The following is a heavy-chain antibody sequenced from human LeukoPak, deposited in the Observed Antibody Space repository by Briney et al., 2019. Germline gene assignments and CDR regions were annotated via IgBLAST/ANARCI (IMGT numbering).Heavy chain of an antibody. CDR3: ARVLKGESGALGVDV. J-gene: IGHJ6*02. D-gene: IGHD1-26*01. Sequence: PGASPRLSRAASGFTFSSYGMTWVRQAPGKGLEWVSSISGSGANTYYVGSVKGRFTISRDNSKNTVHLQMSSLRAEDTAVYHCARVLKGESGALGVDVWGQGTTVTVSS. CDR2: ISGSGANT. CDR1: GFTFSSYG. V-gene: IGHV3-23*01.